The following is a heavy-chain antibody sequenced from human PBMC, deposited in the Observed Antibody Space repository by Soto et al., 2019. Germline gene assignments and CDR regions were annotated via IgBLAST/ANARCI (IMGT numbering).Heavy chain of an antibody. CDR1: GGSFSGYY. J-gene: IGHJ5*02. Sequence: ASENLSLTCAVYGGSFSGYYWSWIRQPPGKGLEWIGEINHSGSTNYNPSLKSRVTISVDTSKNQFSLKLSSVTAADTAVYYCARGYSSTWYNWFDPWGQGTRVTVSS. D-gene: IGHD6-13*01. V-gene: IGHV4-34*01. CDR2: INHSGST. CDR3: ARGYSSTWYNWFDP.